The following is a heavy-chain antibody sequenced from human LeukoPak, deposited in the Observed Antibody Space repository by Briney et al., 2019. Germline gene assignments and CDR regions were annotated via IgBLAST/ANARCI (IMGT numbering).Heavy chain of an antibody. Sequence: ASVKVSCKASGGTLSSYAISWVRQAPGQGLEWMGWINSNSGGTNYAQKFQGRVTMTRDTSSSTAYMELSRLRSYDTAVYYCASGNCSSTSCLGYWGQGTLVSVSS. CDR3: ASGNCSSTSCLGY. CDR1: GGTLSSYA. V-gene: IGHV1-2*02. J-gene: IGHJ4*02. D-gene: IGHD2-2*01. CDR2: INSNSGGT.